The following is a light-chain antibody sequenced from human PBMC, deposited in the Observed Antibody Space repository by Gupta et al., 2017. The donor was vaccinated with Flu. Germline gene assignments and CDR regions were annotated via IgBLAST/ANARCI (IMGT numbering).Light chain of an antibody. J-gene: IGKJ4*01. CDR1: HNNNNF. CDR2: TAA. Sequence: SALSASVGDRVFIACRASHNNNNFLQWYQQKPGQAPVLRSETAATLQSWVPSRVSGTGSGTDFTLTITSLQAEDVGTEDCQQTSTTPACSFGGGTTVEI. CDR3: QQTSTTPACS. V-gene: IGKV1-39*01.